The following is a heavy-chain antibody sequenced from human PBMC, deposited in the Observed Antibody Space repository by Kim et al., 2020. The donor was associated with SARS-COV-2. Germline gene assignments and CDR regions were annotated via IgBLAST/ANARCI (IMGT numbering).Heavy chain of an antibody. V-gene: IGHV5-51*01. CDR1: GYSFTSYW. CDR2: IYPGDSDT. D-gene: IGHD2-2*01. CDR3: ARMADCSSTSCYLGYYGMDV. J-gene: IGHJ6*02. Sequence: GESLKISCKGSGYSFTSYWIGWVRQMPGKGLEWMGIIYPGDSDTRYSPSFQGQVTISADKSISTAYLQWSSLKASDTAMYYCARMADCSSTSCYLGYYGMDVWGQGTTVTVSS.